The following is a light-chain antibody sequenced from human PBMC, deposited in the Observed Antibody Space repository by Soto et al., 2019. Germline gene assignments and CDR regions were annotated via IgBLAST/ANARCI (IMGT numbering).Light chain of an antibody. Sequence: QSVLTQPASVSGSPGQSITISCTGTSSDVGGYNYVSWYQQHPGKAPKFMIYYVSNRPSGVSNRFSGSKSGNTASLTISGLQAEDEADYYCSSYTSSSTLVFGGGTKLTVL. CDR1: SSDVGGYNY. J-gene: IGLJ2*01. CDR3: SSYTSSSTLV. CDR2: YVS. V-gene: IGLV2-14*01.